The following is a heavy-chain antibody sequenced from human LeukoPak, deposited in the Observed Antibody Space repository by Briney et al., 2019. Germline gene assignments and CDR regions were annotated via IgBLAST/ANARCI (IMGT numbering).Heavy chain of an antibody. V-gene: IGHV3-21*01. J-gene: IGHJ4*02. D-gene: IGHD3-10*01. CDR2: ISSSSSYI. CDR1: GFTFSSYS. CDR3: ARVGGQWFGELEHDY. Sequence: GGSLRLSCTASGFTFSSYSMNWVRQAPGKGLEWDSSISSSSSYIYYADSVKGRFTISRDNAKNSLYLQMNSLRAEDTAVYYCARVGGQWFGELEHDYWGQGTLVTVSS.